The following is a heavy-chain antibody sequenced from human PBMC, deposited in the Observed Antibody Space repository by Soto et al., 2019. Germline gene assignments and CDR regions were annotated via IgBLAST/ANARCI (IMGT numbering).Heavy chain of an antibody. J-gene: IGHJ6*03. CDR2: INPNSGGT. CDR3: ARAVEAEANYMDV. V-gene: IGHV1-2*04. D-gene: IGHD2-15*01. Sequence: ASVKVSCKDSGYTFTGYSMHWVRQAPGQGLEWMGWINPNSGGTNYAQKFQGWVTMTRDTSISTAYMELSRLRSDDTAVYYCARAVEAEANYMDVWGKGTTVTVSS. CDR1: GYTFTGYS.